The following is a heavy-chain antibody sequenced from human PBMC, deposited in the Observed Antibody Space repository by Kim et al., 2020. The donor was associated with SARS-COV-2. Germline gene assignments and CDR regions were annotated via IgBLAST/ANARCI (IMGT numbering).Heavy chain of an antibody. D-gene: IGHD5-12*01. V-gene: IGHV3-21*01. J-gene: IGHJ4*02. CDR1: GFTFSSYS. CDR2: ISSSSSYI. Sequence: GGSLRLSCAASGFTFSSYSMNWVRQAPGKGLEWVSSISSSSSYIYYADSVKGRFTISSDNAKNSLYLQMNSLRAEDTAVYYCARESVDIASRFDYWGQGTLVTVSS. CDR3: ARESVDIASRFDY.